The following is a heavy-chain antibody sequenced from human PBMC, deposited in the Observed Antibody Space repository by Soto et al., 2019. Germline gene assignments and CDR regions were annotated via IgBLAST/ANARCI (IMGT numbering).Heavy chain of an antibody. CDR2: IKSEIDGGTS. CDR3: TTEREYSTTRSHFDY. Sequence: GGSLRLSCAASDFTFTKAWMNWVRQAPGKGLEWVGRIKSEIDGGTSDYAEPVKGRFTISRDDSKTTLYLQMNSLRTEDTAVYFCTTEREYSTTRSHFDYWGQGTQVTVSS. CDR1: DFTFTKAW. V-gene: IGHV3-15*07. D-gene: IGHD6-13*01. J-gene: IGHJ4*02.